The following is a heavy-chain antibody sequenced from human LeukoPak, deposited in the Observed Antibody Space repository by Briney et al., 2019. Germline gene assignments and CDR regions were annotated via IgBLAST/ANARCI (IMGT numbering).Heavy chain of an antibody. V-gene: IGHV3-21*01. D-gene: IGHD6-13*01. J-gene: IGHJ6*01. Sequence: GGSRRLSCAASGFTFSSYSMNWVRQAPGKGLEWVSSISSSSSYIYYADSVKGRFTISRDNAKNSLYLQMNSLRDEDTAVYYCARDGSVAAAGTFYYGMDVCGQGTTVTVSS. CDR2: ISSSSSYI. CDR1: GFTFSSYS. CDR3: ARDGSVAAAGTFYYGMDV.